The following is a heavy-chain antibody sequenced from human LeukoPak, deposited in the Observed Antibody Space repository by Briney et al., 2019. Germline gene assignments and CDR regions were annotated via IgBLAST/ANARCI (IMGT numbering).Heavy chain of an antibody. V-gene: IGHV1-69*06. D-gene: IGHD5-12*01. Sequence: SVKVSCKTSGYTFTSFGISWVRQAPGQGLEWMGGMIPTFGTANYAQKFQGRVTITADKSTSTAYMELGSLRSEDTAVYYCARGYSGYATQYNWFDPWGQGTLVTVSS. CDR2: MIPTFGTA. CDR3: ARGYSGYATQYNWFDP. CDR1: GYTFTSFG. J-gene: IGHJ5*02.